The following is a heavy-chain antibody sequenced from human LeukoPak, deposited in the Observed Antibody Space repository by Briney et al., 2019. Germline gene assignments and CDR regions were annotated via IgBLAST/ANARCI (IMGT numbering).Heavy chain of an antibody. V-gene: IGHV4-59*08. CDR2: TYYSGST. D-gene: IGHD2-2*01. CDR1: RGSISSYY. J-gene: IGHJ6*04. Sequence: SETLSLTCTVSRGSISSYYWSWIRQPPGKGLEWIGYTYYSGSTYYNPSLKSRVTISVDTSKNQFSLKLSSVTAADTALYYCARRREILGYCSSTSCWMDVWGKGITVTVSS. CDR3: ARRREILGYCSSTSCWMDV.